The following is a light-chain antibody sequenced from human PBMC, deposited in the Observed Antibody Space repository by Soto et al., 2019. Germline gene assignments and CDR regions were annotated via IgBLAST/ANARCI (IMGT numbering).Light chain of an antibody. CDR1: QSLLHSDGQPS. Sequence: VLPQPPLFLSVTPGQPASISCRSTQSLLHSDGQPSFYWFLQKAGQPPQLLIYEVSNRFSGVSDRLSGSGSGTDFTLKISRVEADDVGICYCMQSIKLPYTFGQGTKLEIK. CDR3: MQSIKLPYT. CDR2: EVS. J-gene: IGKJ2*01. V-gene: IGKV2D-29*01.